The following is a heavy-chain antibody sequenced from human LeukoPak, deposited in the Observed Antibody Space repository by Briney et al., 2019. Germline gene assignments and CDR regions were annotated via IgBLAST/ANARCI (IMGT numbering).Heavy chain of an antibody. V-gene: IGHV1-8*01. Sequence: ASVKVSCKASGYTFTSYDINWVRQATGQGLEWMGWINPNSGGTNYAQKFQGRVTMTRNTSISTAYMELSSLRSEDTAVYYCARHSGSYSTYYYYMDVWGKGTTVTISS. D-gene: IGHD1-26*01. CDR1: GYTFTSYD. CDR2: INPNSGGT. CDR3: ARHSGSYSTYYYYMDV. J-gene: IGHJ6*03.